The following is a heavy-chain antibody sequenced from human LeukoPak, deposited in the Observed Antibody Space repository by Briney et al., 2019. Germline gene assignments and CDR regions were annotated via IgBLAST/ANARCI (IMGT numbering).Heavy chain of an antibody. Sequence: KPGGSLRLSCAASGFTFSSYSMNWVRQAPGKGLEWVSSISSSSSYICYADSVKGRFTISRDNAKNSLYLQMNSLRAEDTAVYYCARGGVDTAMVNDYWGQGTLVTVSS. CDR1: GFTFSSYS. J-gene: IGHJ4*02. CDR3: ARGGVDTAMVNDY. CDR2: ISSSSSYI. V-gene: IGHV3-21*01. D-gene: IGHD5-18*01.